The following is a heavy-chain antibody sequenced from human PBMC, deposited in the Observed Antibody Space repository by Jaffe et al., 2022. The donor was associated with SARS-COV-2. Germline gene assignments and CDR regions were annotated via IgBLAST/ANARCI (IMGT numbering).Heavy chain of an antibody. CDR3: ARDNYAYGFTYYFEH. Sequence: QVQLMESGGGVVQPGRSLRLSCAASGFTFATYAIHWVRQAPGKGLEWVAVISYDGHFQQYANSVKGRFTISRDKSRGTVFLQMDRLRTQDTAVYYCARDNYAYGFTYYFEHWGQGALVTVSS. J-gene: IGHJ4*02. D-gene: IGHD3-16*01. CDR1: GFTFATYA. CDR2: ISYDGHFQ. V-gene: IGHV3-30*04.